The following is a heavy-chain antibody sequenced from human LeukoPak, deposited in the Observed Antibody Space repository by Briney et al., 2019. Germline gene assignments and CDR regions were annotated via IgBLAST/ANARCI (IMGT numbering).Heavy chain of an antibody. Sequence: SETLSLTCTVSGGPVSSYYWSWIRQPPGKGLEWIGYIYSSENTKYNSSLESGVTMSVDTSKNQFFLKLSSVTAADTAVYYCARFHSGPSGWYVLWYFDLWGRGTLVTVSS. CDR2: IYSSENT. CDR1: GGPVSSYY. V-gene: IGHV4-4*09. D-gene: IGHD6-19*01. J-gene: IGHJ2*01. CDR3: ARFHSGPSGWYVLWYFDL.